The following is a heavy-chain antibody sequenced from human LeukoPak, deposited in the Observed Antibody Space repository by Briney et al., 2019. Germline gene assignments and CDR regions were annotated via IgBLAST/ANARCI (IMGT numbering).Heavy chain of an antibody. V-gene: IGHV4-61*01. Sequence: TSETLSLTCTVSGGSVSSGTYYWTWIRQPPGKGLEWIGYISYSGSTNYNPSLKSRVTISVETSKSQFSLNLSSVTAADTAVYYCARRGSGGRSFDIWGQGTMVTVSS. CDR3: ARRGSGGRSFDI. CDR1: GGSVSSGTYY. CDR2: ISYSGST. D-gene: IGHD2-15*01. J-gene: IGHJ3*02.